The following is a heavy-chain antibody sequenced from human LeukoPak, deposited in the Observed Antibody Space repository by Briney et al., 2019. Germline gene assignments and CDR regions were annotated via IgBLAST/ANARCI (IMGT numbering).Heavy chain of an antibody. V-gene: IGHV3-64*02. CDR2: INTDGRIT. J-gene: IGHJ4*02. CDR1: GFSFRDYA. D-gene: IGHD1-26*01. CDR3: TRDGGSFCDFDY. Sequence: GGSLRLSCVASGFSFRDYAIHWVRQAPGKGLEYVSVINTDGRITYYADSVKGRFTISRDNSKNTVYLQMGSLRGEDMAVYYCTRDGGSFCDFDYWGQGALVTVSS.